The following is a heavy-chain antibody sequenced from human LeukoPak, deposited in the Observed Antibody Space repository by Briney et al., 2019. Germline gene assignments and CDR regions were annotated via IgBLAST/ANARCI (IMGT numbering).Heavy chain of an antibody. CDR1: GFTFSSYW. CDR2: IWYDGSNK. D-gene: IGHD6-19*01. V-gene: IGHV3-33*08. J-gene: IGHJ4*02. CDR3: ARSPSGSGWTIDY. Sequence: GGSLRLSCEASGFTFSSYWMSWVRQAPGKGLEWVAVIWYDGSNKYYGDSVKGRFTISRDNSKNTLYLHVNSLRAEDTAVYYCARSPSGSGWTIDYWGQGTLVTVSS.